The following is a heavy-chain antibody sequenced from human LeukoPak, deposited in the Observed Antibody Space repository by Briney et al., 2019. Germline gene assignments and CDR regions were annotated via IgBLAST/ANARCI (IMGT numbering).Heavy chain of an antibody. J-gene: IGHJ6*02. V-gene: IGHV3-9*01. D-gene: IGHD3-3*02. Sequence: GGSLRLSCAASGFTFDDYAMHWVRQAPGKGLEWVSGISWNSGTIGYADSVKGRFTISRDNAKNSLYLQMNSLRAEDTALYYCAKDSISSPHAYGMDVWGRGTTVTVSS. CDR3: AKDSISSPHAYGMDV. CDR1: GFTFDDYA. CDR2: ISWNSGTI.